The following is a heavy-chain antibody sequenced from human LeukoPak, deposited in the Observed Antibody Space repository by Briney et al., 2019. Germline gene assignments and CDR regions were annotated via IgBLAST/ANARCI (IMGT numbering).Heavy chain of an antibody. V-gene: IGHV3-21*04. CDR2: ISSSSRDI. D-gene: IGHD2/OR15-2a*01. Sequence: PGGSLRLSCAASGFTFTSYAMNWVRQAPGKGLEWVSSISSSSRDINYADSVKGRFTISRDNSKNTLYLQMNSLRAEDTAVYYCAKGNLDYFDYWGQGTLVTVSS. CDR1: GFTFTSYA. J-gene: IGHJ4*02. CDR3: AKGNLDYFDY.